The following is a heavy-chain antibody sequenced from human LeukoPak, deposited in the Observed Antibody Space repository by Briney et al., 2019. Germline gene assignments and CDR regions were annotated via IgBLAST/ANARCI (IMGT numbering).Heavy chain of an antibody. CDR1: GGSISSYY. J-gene: IGHJ4*02. Sequence: SETLSLTCTVSGGSISSYYWSWIRQPPGKGLEWIGYIYYSGSTNYNPSLKSRVTIPVDTSKNQFSLKLSSVTAADTAVYYCVRGGGSYVPFDYWGQGTLVTVSS. D-gene: IGHD1-26*01. CDR2: IYYSGST. V-gene: IGHV4-59*01. CDR3: VRGGGSYVPFDY.